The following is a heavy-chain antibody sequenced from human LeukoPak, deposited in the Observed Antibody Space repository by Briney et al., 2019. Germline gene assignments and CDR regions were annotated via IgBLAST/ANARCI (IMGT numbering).Heavy chain of an antibody. J-gene: IGHJ3*01. V-gene: IGHV3-13*04. CDR3: ARGAYTGFDV. Sequence: GGSLRLSCAASGLSFSTYDMHWVRQATGEGLEWVSGIGKSGDTYYEGSVKGRFTISRDNAKNSLYLQMNSLRSGDTAVYYCARGAYTGFDVWGQGTVVTVSS. CDR1: GLSFSTYD. CDR2: IGKSGDT. D-gene: IGHD5-12*01.